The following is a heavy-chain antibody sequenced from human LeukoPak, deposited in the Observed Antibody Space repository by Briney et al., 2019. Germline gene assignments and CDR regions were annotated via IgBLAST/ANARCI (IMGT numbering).Heavy chain of an antibody. V-gene: IGHV1-46*01. CDR2: LNPSGGST. Sequence: ASVKVSCKASGDTFTSYYFHWDRQAPGQRLEWRGILNPSGGSTNYAQKFKDRVTMTTDTSTSTAYMELRSLRSDDTAVYYCARESHRLYDYVWGSYESKHYWGQGTLVTVSS. J-gene: IGHJ4*02. D-gene: IGHD3-16*01. CDR3: ARESHRLYDYVWGSYESKHY. CDR1: GDTFTSYY.